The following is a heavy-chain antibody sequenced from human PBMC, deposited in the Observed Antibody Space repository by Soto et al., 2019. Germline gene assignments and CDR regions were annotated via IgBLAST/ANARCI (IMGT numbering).Heavy chain of an antibody. V-gene: IGHV3-11*01. J-gene: IGHJ6*04. Sequence: PGGSLRLSCAASGLTFSHYYMSWIRQAPGKGLEWVSYISSSGSTIYYADSVKGRFTISRDNAKNTLYLQMNSLRAEDTAVYYCAKVAYDFWSGCPPDGVWGKGSSVTVSS. CDR1: GLTFSHYY. CDR2: ISSSGSTI. CDR3: AKVAYDFWSGCPPDGV. D-gene: IGHD3-3*01.